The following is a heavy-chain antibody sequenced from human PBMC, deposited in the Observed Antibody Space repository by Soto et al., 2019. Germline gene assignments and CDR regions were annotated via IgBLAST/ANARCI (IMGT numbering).Heavy chain of an antibody. CDR3: ARAGVGYSYGDFDY. Sequence: SETLSLTCTVSCGSISSYYWSWIRQPPGKGLEWIGYIYYSGSTNYNPSLKSRVTISVDTSKNQFSLKLSSVTAADTAVYYCARAGVGYSYGDFDYWGQGTLVTVSS. D-gene: IGHD5-18*01. V-gene: IGHV4-59*01. CDR2: IYYSGST. J-gene: IGHJ4*02. CDR1: CGSISSYY.